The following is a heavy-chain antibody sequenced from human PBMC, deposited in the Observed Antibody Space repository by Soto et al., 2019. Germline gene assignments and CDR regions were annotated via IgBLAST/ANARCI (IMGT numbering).Heavy chain of an antibody. V-gene: IGHV3-30*03. J-gene: IGHJ4*02. Sequence: QVQLVESGGGVVQPGRSLRLSCAASGFTFSSYGMHWVRQAPGKGLEWVAVISYDGSNKYYADSVKGRFTISRDNSKNTRYLQMNSLRAEDTAVYYCARQYYDFWSGYGPVTAFDYWGQGTLVTVSS. CDR2: ISYDGSNK. D-gene: IGHD3-3*01. CDR3: ARQYYDFWSGYGPVTAFDY. CDR1: GFTFSSYG.